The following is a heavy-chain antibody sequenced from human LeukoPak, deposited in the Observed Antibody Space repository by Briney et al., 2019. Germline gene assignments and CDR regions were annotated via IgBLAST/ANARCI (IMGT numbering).Heavy chain of an antibody. CDR2: IFYSGST. D-gene: IGHD3-22*01. CDR3: ARANRGYYDSSGYYDPLDY. J-gene: IGHJ4*02. Sequence: KASETLSLTCTVSSGSISTSNYYWGWVRQPPGKALEWIGNIFYSGSTYYSPSLKSRVTISLDTSRNQFSLKLSSVTAADTAVYYCARANRGYYDSSGYYDPLDYWGQGTLITVSS. V-gene: IGHV4-39*07. CDR1: SGSISTSNYY.